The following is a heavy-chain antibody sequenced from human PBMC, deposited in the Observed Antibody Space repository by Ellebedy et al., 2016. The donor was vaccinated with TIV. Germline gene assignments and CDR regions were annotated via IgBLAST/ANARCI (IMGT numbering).Heavy chain of an antibody. CDR1: GFTFISYG. J-gene: IGHJ4*02. V-gene: IGHV3-33*01. CDR3: ATEHLPFKELRIFDY. D-gene: IGHD1-7*01. Sequence: PGGSLRLSCVASGFTFISYGMHWVRQAPGKGLEWVAVVWFDGSNEGYANSVKGRFTISRDNSKNTLYLQMNSLRAEDTAVYYCATEHLPFKELRIFDYWGQGTLVTVSS. CDR2: VWFDGSNE.